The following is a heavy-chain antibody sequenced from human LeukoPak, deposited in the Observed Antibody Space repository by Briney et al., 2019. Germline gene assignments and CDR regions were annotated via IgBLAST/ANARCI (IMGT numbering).Heavy chain of an antibody. J-gene: IGHJ3*02. V-gene: IGHV1-2*06. CDR3: ARDVAAAAPDDAFDI. CDR1: GYTFTGYY. D-gene: IGHD6-13*01. CDR2: INPNSGGT. Sequence: ASVKVSCKASGYTFTGYYMHWVRQAPGQGLEWMGRINPNSGGTNYAQKFQGRVTMTRDTSICTAYMELSRLRSDDTAVYYCARDVAAAAPDDAFDIWGQGTMVTVSS.